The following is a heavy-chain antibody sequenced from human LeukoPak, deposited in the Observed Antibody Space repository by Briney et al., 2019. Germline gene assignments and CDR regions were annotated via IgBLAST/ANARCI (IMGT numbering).Heavy chain of an antibody. Sequence: SETLSLTCSVSGVSISSYYWSWIRQPPGKGLEWIGSIYYSGSTNYYPSLKSRLTISVDTSKNQFSLKLLSVTAADTAVYYCAREGGPYRPLDYSGQGTLVTVSS. J-gene: IGHJ4*02. CDR1: GVSISSYY. CDR2: IYYSGST. CDR3: AREGGPYRPLDY. V-gene: IGHV4-59*01.